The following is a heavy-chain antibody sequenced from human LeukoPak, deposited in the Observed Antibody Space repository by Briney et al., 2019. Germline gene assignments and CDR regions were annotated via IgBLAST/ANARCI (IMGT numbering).Heavy chain of an antibody. CDR3: ASTTYNWNDAYYYYGMDV. V-gene: IGHV3-30*04. D-gene: IGHD1-1*01. CDR1: GFTFSSYA. CDR2: ISYDGSNK. Sequence: PGGSLRLSCAASGFTFSSYAMHWVRQAPGKGLEWVAVISYDGSNKYYADSVKGQFTISRDNSKNTLYLQMNSLRAEDTAVYYCASTTYNWNDAYYYYGMDVWGKGTTVTVSS. J-gene: IGHJ6*04.